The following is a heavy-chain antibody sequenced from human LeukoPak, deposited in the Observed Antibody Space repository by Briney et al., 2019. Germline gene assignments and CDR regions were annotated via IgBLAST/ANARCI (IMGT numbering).Heavy chain of an antibody. J-gene: IGHJ1*01. V-gene: IGHV3-48*03. Sequence: GGSLRLSCAASGFTFDDYGMSWVRQAPGKGLEWVSYISFSGSTIYYADSVKGRFTISRDNAKNSLYVQMNSLRAEDTAVYYCARGGYYDSSGYYYVGYFHHWGQGTLVTVSS. CDR1: GFTFDDYG. D-gene: IGHD3-22*01. CDR3: ARGGYYDSSGYYYVGYFHH. CDR2: ISFSGSTI.